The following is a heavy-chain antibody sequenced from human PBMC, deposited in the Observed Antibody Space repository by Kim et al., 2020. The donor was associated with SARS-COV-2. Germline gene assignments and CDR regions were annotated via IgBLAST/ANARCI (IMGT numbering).Heavy chain of an antibody. D-gene: IGHD3-10*01. CDR3: YGSGSPMGKLGMDV. CDR2: ISSSSSYI. CDR1: GFTFSSYS. Sequence: GGSLRLSCAASGFTFSSYSMNWVRQAPGKGLEWVSSISSSSSYIYYADSVKGRFTISRDNAKNSLYLQMNSLRAEDTAVYYCYGSGSPMGKLGMDVWGQGTTVTASS. V-gene: IGHV3-21*01. J-gene: IGHJ6*02.